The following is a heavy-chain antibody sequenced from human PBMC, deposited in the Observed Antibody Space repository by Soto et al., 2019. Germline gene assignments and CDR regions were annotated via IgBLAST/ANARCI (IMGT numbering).Heavy chain of an antibody. J-gene: IGHJ4*02. D-gene: IGHD6-13*01. CDR3: ARAIEGLAARVFDY. Sequence: ASVKVSCKASRYTFTGYYMHCVRQAPAQGLEWMGWINPNSGGTNYAQKFQGRVTMTRQTSISKAYMELSRLRCDDTAVYYCARAIEGLAARVFDYWGQGTLVTVSS. CDR2: INPNSGGT. CDR1: RYTFTGYY. V-gene: IGHV1-2*02.